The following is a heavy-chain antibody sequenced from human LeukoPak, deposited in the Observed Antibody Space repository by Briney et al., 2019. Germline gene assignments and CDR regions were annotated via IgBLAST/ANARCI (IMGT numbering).Heavy chain of an antibody. Sequence: PSETLSLTCTVSGGSIGIYYWTWIRQSAGKGLEWLGRMYASGDFNYNPFLKSRVTMSVDTSKNQFSLNLNSVTAADTAVYYCARGWAPREQKSCFDYWGRGTLVTVSS. CDR1: GGSIGIYY. J-gene: IGHJ4*02. D-gene: IGHD1-26*01. CDR3: ARGWAPREQKSCFDY. V-gene: IGHV4-4*07. CDR2: MYASGDF.